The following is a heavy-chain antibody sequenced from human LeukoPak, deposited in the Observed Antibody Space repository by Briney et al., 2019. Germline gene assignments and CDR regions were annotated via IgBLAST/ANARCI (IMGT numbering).Heavy chain of an antibody. D-gene: IGHD2-21*01. CDR2: IYYSGSA. Sequence: SETLSLTCTVSGGSVSSGTYYWSWIRQPPGKGLEWIGNIYYSGSAYYNPSLKSRVTMSVDTSKNQFSLKLSSVTAADTAVYYCARVSGSDLFFDYWGQGTLVTVSS. V-gene: IGHV4-39*07. CDR1: GGSVSSGTYY. J-gene: IGHJ4*02. CDR3: ARVSGSDLFFDY.